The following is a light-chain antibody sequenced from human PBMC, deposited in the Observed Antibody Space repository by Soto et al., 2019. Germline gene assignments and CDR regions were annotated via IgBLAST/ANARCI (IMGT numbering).Light chain of an antibody. J-gene: IGKJ4*01. CDR2: DAS. CDR3: KQRSSWPLT. Sequence: ETVLTQSPATLSLSPGERAILSCRTSQSGSTYLAWYEQKPGQAPRLLISDASNRATGIPDRFSGSGSGTYFTLTISSLEPEYFAVYYCKQRSSWPLTFGGGTKGEI. CDR1: QSGSTY. V-gene: IGKV3-11*01.